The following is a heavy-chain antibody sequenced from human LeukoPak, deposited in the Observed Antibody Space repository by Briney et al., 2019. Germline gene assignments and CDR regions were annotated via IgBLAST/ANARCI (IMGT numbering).Heavy chain of an antibody. V-gene: IGHV3-33*01. Sequence: PGGSLRLSCAASGFTFSSYGMHWVRQAPGKGLEWVAVIWYDGSNKYYADSVKGRFTISRDNSKNTLYLQMNSLRAEDTAVYYCARSRWLVDAFDIWGQGTMVTVSS. CDR3: ARSRWLVDAFDI. J-gene: IGHJ3*02. CDR2: IWYDGSNK. D-gene: IGHD6-19*01. CDR1: GFTFSSYG.